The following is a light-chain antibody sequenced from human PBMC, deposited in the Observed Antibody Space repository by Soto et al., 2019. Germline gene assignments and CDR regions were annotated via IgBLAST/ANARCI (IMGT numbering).Light chain of an antibody. J-gene: IGKJ1*01. CDR3: QQYQKWPRT. V-gene: IGKV3-15*01. Sequence: EIVMTQSPATLSVSPGERATLSCRASQTINNKLAWIQQKPGQAPRLLIYDTSFRATDIPARFSGSGSGTEFTLTITSLQTEDFAVYYCQQYQKWPRTFGQGTKV. CDR2: DTS. CDR1: QTINNK.